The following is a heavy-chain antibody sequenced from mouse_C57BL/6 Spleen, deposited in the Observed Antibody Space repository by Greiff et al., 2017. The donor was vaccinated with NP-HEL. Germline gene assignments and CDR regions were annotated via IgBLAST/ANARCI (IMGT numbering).Heavy chain of an antibody. Sequence: VQLQQSGPELVKPGASVKISCKASGYAFSSSWMNWVKQRPGKGLEWIGRIYPGDGDTNYNGKFKGKATLTADKSSSTAYMQLSSLTSEDSAVYVGARNYYGSSYAMDYWGQGTSVTVSS. J-gene: IGHJ4*01. D-gene: IGHD1-1*01. V-gene: IGHV1-82*01. CDR2: IYPGDGDT. CDR1: GYAFSSSW. CDR3: ARNYYGSSYAMDY.